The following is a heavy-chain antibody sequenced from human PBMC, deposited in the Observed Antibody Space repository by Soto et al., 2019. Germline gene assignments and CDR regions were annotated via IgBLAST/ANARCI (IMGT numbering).Heavy chain of an antibody. J-gene: IGHJ3*02. Sequence: PGGSLRLSCAASGFTFSSYAMTWVRQAPGKGLEWVSTISGSGDSTYYADSVKGRFTISRDNSKNTLFLQMNSLRAEDTAVYYCAKDHERSGYGGDDIWRQGTMVTVSS. CDR1: GFTFSSYA. CDR3: AKDHERSGYGGDDI. D-gene: IGHD3-3*01. CDR2: ISGSGDST. V-gene: IGHV3-23*01.